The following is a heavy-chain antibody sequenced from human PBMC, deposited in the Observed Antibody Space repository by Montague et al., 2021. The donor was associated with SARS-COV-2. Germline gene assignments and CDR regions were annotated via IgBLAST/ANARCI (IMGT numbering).Heavy chain of an antibody. Sequence: SLSLTCTVSGASISTGIYYWSWIRQPAGKGLEWIGRIRTTGHTDYNSSLESRVIMSVDTSTNQFSLSLTSVTAADTAVYFCARFGSGTLEFDLWGQGTLVTVSS. CDR2: IRTTGHT. CDR1: GASISTGIYY. D-gene: IGHD1-26*01. CDR3: ARFGSGTLEFDL. V-gene: IGHV4-61*02. J-gene: IGHJ4*02.